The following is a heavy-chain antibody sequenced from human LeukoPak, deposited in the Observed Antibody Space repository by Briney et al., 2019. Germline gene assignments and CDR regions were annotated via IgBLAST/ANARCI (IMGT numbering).Heavy chain of an antibody. CDR1: GGTFSSYA. J-gene: IGHJ4*02. V-gene: IGHV1-46*01. Sequence: ASVKVSCKASGGTFSSYAISWVRQAPGQGLEWMGIINPSGGSTSYAQKFQGRVTMTRDMSTSTVYMELSSLRSEDTAVYYCARVFGDSGYDAFDYWGQGTLVTVSS. D-gene: IGHD5-12*01. CDR3: ARVFGDSGYDAFDY. CDR2: INPSGGST.